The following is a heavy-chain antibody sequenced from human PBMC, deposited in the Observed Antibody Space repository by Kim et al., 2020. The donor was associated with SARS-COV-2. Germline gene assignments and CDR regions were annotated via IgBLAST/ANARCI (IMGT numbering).Heavy chain of an antibody. J-gene: IGHJ5*02. CDR1: GGSISSYY. Sequence: SETLSLTCTVSGGSISSYYWSWIRQPPGKGLEWIGYIYYSGSTNYNPSLKSRVTISVDTSKNQFSLKLSSVTAADTAVYYCARGPSVDIVATLPWFDPWGQGTLVTVSS. D-gene: IGHD5-12*01. CDR3: ARGPSVDIVATLPWFDP. V-gene: IGHV4-59*01. CDR2: IYYSGST.